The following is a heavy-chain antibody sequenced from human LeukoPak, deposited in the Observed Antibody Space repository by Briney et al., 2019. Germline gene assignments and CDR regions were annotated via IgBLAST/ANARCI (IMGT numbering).Heavy chain of an antibody. CDR3: ASRAIAAAGSFDY. CDR1: GGTFSSYA. CDR2: IIPIFGTA. V-gene: IGHV1-69*05. D-gene: IGHD6-13*01. J-gene: IGHJ4*02. Sequence: VASVKVSCKASGGTFSSYAISWVRQAPGQGLEWMGGIIPIFGTANYAQKFQGRVTITTDESTSTAYMELSSLRSEDTAVYYCASRAIAAAGSFDYWGQGTLVTVSS.